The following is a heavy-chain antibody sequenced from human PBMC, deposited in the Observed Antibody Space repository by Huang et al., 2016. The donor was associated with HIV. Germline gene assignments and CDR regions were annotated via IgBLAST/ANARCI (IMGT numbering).Heavy chain of an antibody. V-gene: IGHV4-34*02. CDR3: ARMFKYDSGGYWGNDAFDI. CDR2: ISDSGST. CDR1: GGSFSGHY. Sequence: QVQLQQWGAELLKPSETLSLTCAVSGGSFSGHYWTWIRQPPGRGLAWIGEISDSGSTTYNPSLKGRVTSSGDTSQSQFSLKLNSVTAADTAIYYCARMFKYDSGGYWGNDAFDIWGQGTMVTVSS. D-gene: IGHD3-22*01. J-gene: IGHJ3*02.